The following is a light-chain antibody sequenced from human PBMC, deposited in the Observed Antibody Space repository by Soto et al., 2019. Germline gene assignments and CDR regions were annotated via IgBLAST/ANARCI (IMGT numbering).Light chain of an antibody. CDR3: QQYGNSRGT. CDR2: NAS. Sequence: EIVLTQSPGTLSLSPGERVTLSCRASQSVSSSYLAWYQQKPGQAPRLLIYNASSRATGIPDRFSGSGSGTDFTLTISRLEPEDFAVYYCQQYGNSRGTFGQGTKVEIK. J-gene: IGKJ1*01. V-gene: IGKV3-20*01. CDR1: QSVSSSY.